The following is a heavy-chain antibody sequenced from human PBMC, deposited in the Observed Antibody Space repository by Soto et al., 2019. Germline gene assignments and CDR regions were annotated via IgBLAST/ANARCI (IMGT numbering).Heavy chain of an antibody. V-gene: IGHV3-30*18. CDR1: GFSFSSSG. D-gene: IGHD1-26*01. J-gene: IGHJ4*02. CDR2: ISYDGSTK. Sequence: QVQLVESGGGVVQPGGSLRLSCAASGFSFSSSGMHWVRQAPGKGLEWVAVISYDGSTKHYADSMKGRFTISRDNSKHTSYLQRTSRRADDTAVYYCAKDTRDSGHYEEHWGQGNLVAVSS. CDR3: AKDTRDSGHYEEH.